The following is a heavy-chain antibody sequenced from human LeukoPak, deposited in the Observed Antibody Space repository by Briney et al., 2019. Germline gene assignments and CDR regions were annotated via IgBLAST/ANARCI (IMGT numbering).Heavy chain of an antibody. V-gene: IGHV4-34*01. CDR1: GGSFSGYY. CDR2: INHSGST. Sequence: SETLSLTCAVYGGSFSGYYWSWIRQPPGKGLEWIGEINHSGSTNYNPSLKSRVTISVDTSKNQFSLKLSSVTAADTAVYYCARYIAVAGLSYWGQGTWSPSPQ. J-gene: IGHJ4*02. D-gene: IGHD6-19*01. CDR3: ARYIAVAGLSY.